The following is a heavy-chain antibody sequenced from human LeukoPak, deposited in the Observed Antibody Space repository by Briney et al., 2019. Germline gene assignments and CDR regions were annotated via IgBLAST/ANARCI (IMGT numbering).Heavy chain of an antibody. CDR2: MNPNSGNT. J-gene: IGHJ4*02. CDR3: ASALRGCSGGSCYSTALYYFDY. CDR1: VYTFTSYD. Sequence: ASVKVSCKASVYTFTSYDINWVRQATGQGLEWMGWMNPNSGNTGYAQKFQGRVTMTRNTSISTAYMELSSLRSEDTAVYYCASALRGCSGGSCYSTALYYFDYRGQGTLVTVSS. V-gene: IGHV1-8*01. D-gene: IGHD2-15*01.